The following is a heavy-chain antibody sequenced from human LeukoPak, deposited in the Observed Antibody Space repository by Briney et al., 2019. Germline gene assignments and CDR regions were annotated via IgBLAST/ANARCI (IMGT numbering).Heavy chain of an antibody. CDR2: ISSSSSYI. V-gene: IGHV3-21*01. CDR1: GFTFSSYS. Sequence: PGGSLRLSCAASGFTFSSYSMNWVRQAPGKGLEWVSSISSSSSYIYYADSVKGRFTISRDNAKNSLYLQMNSLRAEDTAVYYCAKAADSSGWYGSFDPWGQGTLVTVSS. J-gene: IGHJ5*02. D-gene: IGHD6-19*01. CDR3: AKAADSSGWYGSFDP.